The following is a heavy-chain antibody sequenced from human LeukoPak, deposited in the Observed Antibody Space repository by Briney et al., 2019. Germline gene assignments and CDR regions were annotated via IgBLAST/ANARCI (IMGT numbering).Heavy chain of an antibody. CDR2: MNPDGSAI. CDR3: ARDPLNGALDI. V-gene: IGHV3-7*01. J-gene: IGHJ3*02. CDR1: GFSFSGSW. Sequence: PGGSLRLSCTASGFSFSGSWMSWVRQLPGRGLEWLADMNPDGSAIVYVDSVKGRFTVSRNNAKNSLYLQMDGLRAEDTAVYYCARDPLNGALDIWAKGHWSPSLQ.